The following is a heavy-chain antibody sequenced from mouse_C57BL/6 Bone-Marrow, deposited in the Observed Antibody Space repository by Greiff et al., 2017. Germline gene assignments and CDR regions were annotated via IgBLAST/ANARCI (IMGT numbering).Heavy chain of an antibody. Sequence: VQGVESGPGLVQPSQSLSITCTVSGFSLTSYGVHWVRQSPGKGLEWLGVIWSGGSTDYNAAFISRLSISKDNSKSHVFFKMNSLQADDTAIYYCAKSRAMVTTMDFDYWGQGTTLTVSS. CDR3: AKSRAMVTTMDFDY. CDR1: GFSLTSYG. V-gene: IGHV2-2*01. J-gene: IGHJ2*01. D-gene: IGHD2-2*01. CDR2: IWSGGST.